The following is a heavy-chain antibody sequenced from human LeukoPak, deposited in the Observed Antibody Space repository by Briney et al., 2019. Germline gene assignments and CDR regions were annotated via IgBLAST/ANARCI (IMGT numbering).Heavy chain of an antibody. CDR1: GFTFSRPA. D-gene: IGHD6-13*01. CDR2: ISSSGNT. Sequence: GGTLRFSCAASGFTFSRPAMTWVRQTPGKGLDWVSSISSSGNTYYADSVKGRFTISRDNSKNMLYLQMNSLRAEDTAVYYCVKGRISEDGLDFWGQGTLVTVSS. V-gene: IGHV3-23*01. CDR3: VKGRISEDGLDF. J-gene: IGHJ4*02.